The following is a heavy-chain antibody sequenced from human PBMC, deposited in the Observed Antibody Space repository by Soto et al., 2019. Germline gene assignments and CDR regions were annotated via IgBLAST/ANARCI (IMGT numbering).Heavy chain of an antibody. V-gene: IGHV4-59*01. D-gene: IGHD5-18*01. CDR1: GGSISNYY. Sequence: SETLSLTCTVSGGSISNYYWNWIRQSPGKGLEWIGYIYSSGSTHYNPSLQNRVTISIDTSKSQVSLKVNSVTAADTAVYYCARDHPRSYGVHYFDYWGQGTPFTVSS. CDR3: ARDHPRSYGVHYFDY. CDR2: IYSSGST. J-gene: IGHJ4*02.